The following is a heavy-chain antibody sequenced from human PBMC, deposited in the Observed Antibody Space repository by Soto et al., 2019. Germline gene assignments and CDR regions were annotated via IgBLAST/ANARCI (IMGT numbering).Heavy chain of an antibody. Sequence: EVQLVESGGGLVQPGGSLRLSCAASGITVSTSYMSWVRQAPGKGLEWVSLTYSGGATYYADSVKGRFSISRDNFNNTVYLQMNSLRAEDTAMYYCATSLLWFGELRSSGQGTLVTVSS. CDR1: GITVSTSY. CDR2: TYSGGAT. V-gene: IGHV3-66*01. CDR3: ATSLLWFGELRS. J-gene: IGHJ5*02. D-gene: IGHD3-10*01.